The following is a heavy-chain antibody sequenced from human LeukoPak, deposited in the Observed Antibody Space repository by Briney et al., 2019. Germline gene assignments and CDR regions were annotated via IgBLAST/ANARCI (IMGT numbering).Heavy chain of an antibody. CDR3: AELGITMIGGV. V-gene: IGHV3-66*01. Sequence: GGSLRLSCAASGFTVSSNYMSWVRQAPGKGLEWVSVTYSGGSTYYADSVKGRFSISRDKSKNTLYLQMNSLRAEDTAVYYCAELGITMIGGVWGKGTTVTISS. CDR1: GFTVSSNY. J-gene: IGHJ6*04. CDR2: TYSGGST. D-gene: IGHD3-10*02.